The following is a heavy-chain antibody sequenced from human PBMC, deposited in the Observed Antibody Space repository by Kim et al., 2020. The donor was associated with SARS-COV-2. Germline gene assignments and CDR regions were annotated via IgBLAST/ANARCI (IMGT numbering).Heavy chain of an antibody. J-gene: IGHJ6*02. Sequence: GGSLRLSCAASGFTFSSYGMHWVRQAPGKGLEWVAVIWYDGSNKYYADSVKGRFTISRDNSKNTLYLQMNSLRAEDTAVYYCAKEESYYGSGTGPYYGMDVWRQGTTVTVSS. D-gene: IGHD3-10*01. CDR1: GFTFSSYG. CDR2: IWYDGSNK. V-gene: IGHV3-33*06. CDR3: AKEESYYGSGTGPYYGMDV.